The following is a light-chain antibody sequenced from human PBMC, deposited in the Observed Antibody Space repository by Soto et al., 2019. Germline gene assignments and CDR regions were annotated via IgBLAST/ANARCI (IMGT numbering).Light chain of an antibody. CDR2: DAS. V-gene: IGKV3-11*01. CDR1: QSVSSY. CDR3: QQRSNWPPAIT. Sequence: EIVLTQSPATLYLSPGERATLSCRASQSVSSYLAWYQQKPGQAPRLLIYDASNRATGIPARFSGSGSGTDFPLTISSLEPEDFAVYYCQQRSNWPPAITCGQGTRLEIK. J-gene: IGKJ5*01.